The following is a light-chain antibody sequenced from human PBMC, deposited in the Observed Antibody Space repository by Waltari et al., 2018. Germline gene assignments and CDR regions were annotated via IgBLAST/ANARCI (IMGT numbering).Light chain of an antibody. Sequence: EIVMTQSPATLSVSPGERATLSCRASQSVSSNLAWYQQKPGQAPRPLIYGASTRATGIPARFSGSGSGTEFTLTISSMQSEDFAVYYCQQYNNWRIFTFGPGTKVDIK. J-gene: IGKJ3*01. V-gene: IGKV3-15*01. CDR2: GAS. CDR3: QQYNNWRIFT. CDR1: QSVSSN.